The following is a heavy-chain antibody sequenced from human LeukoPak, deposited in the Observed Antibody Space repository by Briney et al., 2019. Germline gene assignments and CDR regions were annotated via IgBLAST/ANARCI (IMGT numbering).Heavy chain of an antibody. V-gene: IGHV3-11*01. CDR1: GFTFSDYY. CDR2: ISSSGSTI. Sequence: GGSLRLSCAGSGFTFSDYYLSWIRQAPGKGLEWVSYISSSGSTIYYADSVKGRFTISRDNAKNSLYLQMNSLRAEDTAVYYCARDEDYDYGDYAFDIWGQGTMVTVSS. J-gene: IGHJ3*02. D-gene: IGHD4-17*01. CDR3: ARDEDYDYGDYAFDI.